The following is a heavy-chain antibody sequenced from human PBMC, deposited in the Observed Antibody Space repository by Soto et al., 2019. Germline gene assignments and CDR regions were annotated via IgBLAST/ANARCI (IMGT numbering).Heavy chain of an antibody. CDR3: ATRMSTAPY. V-gene: IGHV3-66*01. CDR2: IYSGGGT. J-gene: IGHJ4*02. Sequence: EVRLVQSGGGLVQPWGSLRLSCAASLFIVSDNYMSWVRQAPGKGLEWVSLIYSGGGTDYAESVNGRFTISRDNSKNTLYLQMNSLKAEDTGIDYRATRMSTAPYWGQGTVVTVSS. D-gene: IGHD6-25*01. CDR1: LFIVSDNY.